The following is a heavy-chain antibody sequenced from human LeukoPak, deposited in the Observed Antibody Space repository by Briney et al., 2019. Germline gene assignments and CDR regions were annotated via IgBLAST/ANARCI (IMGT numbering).Heavy chain of an antibody. V-gene: IGHV1-69*04. J-gene: IGHJ4*02. Sequence: GASVKVSCKASGGTFSSYAISWVRQAPGQGLEWMGRIIPILGIANYAQKFQGRVTITADKSTSTAYMELSSLRSEDTAVYYCASSGLIAASFLFDYWGQGTLVTVSS. CDR2: IIPILGIA. D-gene: IGHD6-6*01. CDR3: ASSGLIAASFLFDY. CDR1: GGTFSSYA.